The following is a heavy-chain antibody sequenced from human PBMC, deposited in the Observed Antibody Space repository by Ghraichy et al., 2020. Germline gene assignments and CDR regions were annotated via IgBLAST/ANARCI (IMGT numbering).Heavy chain of an antibody. CDR2: ISGSGGSP. CDR1: GFTFSSYA. Sequence: GGSLKLSCAASGFTFSSYAMNWVHQAPGKGLEWVSSISGSGGSPYYPDSVKGRFTISRDNSKNTLYLQMNSLRAEDTAVYYCVKIRTVVPAAIQIGGFDYWGQGTLVTVSS. V-gene: IGHV3-23*01. D-gene: IGHD2-2*02. J-gene: IGHJ4*02. CDR3: VKIRTVVPAAIQIGGFDY.